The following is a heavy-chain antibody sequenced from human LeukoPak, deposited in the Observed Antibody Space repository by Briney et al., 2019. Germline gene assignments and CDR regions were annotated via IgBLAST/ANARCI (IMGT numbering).Heavy chain of an antibody. J-gene: IGHJ4*02. Sequence: PGGSLRLSCAASGFTFSSYEMNWVRQAPGKGLEWVSYISSSGSTIYYADSVKGRFTISRDNAKNSPYLQMNSLRAEDTAVYYCARVARWELHNWGQGTLVTVSS. CDR1: GFTFSSYE. V-gene: IGHV3-48*03. D-gene: IGHD2-15*01. CDR3: ARVARWELHN. CDR2: ISSSGSTI.